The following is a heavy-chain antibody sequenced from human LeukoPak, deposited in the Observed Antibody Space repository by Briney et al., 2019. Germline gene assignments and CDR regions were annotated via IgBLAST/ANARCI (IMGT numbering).Heavy chain of an antibody. CDR2: ISSSSSYI. D-gene: IGHD3-16*01. V-gene: IGHV3-21*01. CDR3: AREVSLWAPRWGFDY. CDR1: GFTFSSYS. Sequence: GGSLRLSCAASGFTFSSYSMNWVRQAPGKGLEWVSSISSSSSYIYYADSVKGRFTISRDNAKNSLYLQMNSLRAEDTAVYYCAREVSLWAPRWGFDYWGQGTLVTVSS. J-gene: IGHJ4*02.